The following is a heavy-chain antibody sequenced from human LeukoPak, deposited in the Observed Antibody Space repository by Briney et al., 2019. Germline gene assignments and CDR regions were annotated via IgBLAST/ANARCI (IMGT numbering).Heavy chain of an antibody. CDR1: GGSFSGYY. CDR2: INHSGST. J-gene: IGHJ5*02. D-gene: IGHD6-19*01. Sequence: PSETLSLTCAVYGGSFSGYYWSWIRQPPGKGLEWIGEINHSGSTNYNPSLKSRVTMSVDTSKNQFSLKLSSVTAADTAVYYCAREYSSGWPYNWFDPWGQGTLVTVSS. V-gene: IGHV4-34*01. CDR3: AREYSSGWPYNWFDP.